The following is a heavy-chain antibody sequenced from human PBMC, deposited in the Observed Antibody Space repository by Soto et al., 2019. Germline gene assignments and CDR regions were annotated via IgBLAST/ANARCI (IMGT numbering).Heavy chain of an antibody. V-gene: IGHV3-23*01. CDR1: GFAFSNYA. CDR2: ISTSIDAT. J-gene: IGHJ4*02. Sequence: PGVSLSLSCAASGFAFSNYAVHWVRQVPGKGLEWVSSISTSIDATYYADSVKGRFTISRDDSKSTLYLQMNSLRAEDSAVYYCAKDRTVAARHFDYWGQGTQVTVSS. D-gene: IGHD6-6*01. CDR3: AKDRTVAARHFDY.